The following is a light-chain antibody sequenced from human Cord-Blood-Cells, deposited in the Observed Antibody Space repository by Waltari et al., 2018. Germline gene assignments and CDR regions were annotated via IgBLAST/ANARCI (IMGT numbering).Light chain of an antibody. V-gene: IGLV2-8*01. Sequence: QSALTQPPSASGSPGQSVTISCTGTSSDVGGYNYVSWYQQHPDKAPKLLIYEVSKLPSGVPERCSGSKSGDTASLTVSGLQAEDEADYYCSSYAGSNNFVFGTGTKVTVL. J-gene: IGLJ1*01. CDR1: SSDVGGYNY. CDR3: SSYAGSNNFV. CDR2: EVS.